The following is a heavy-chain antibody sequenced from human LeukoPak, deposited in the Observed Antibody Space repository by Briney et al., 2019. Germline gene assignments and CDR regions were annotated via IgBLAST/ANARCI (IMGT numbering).Heavy chain of an antibody. Sequence: PGGSLRLSRAASGFTFTYYAMHWVRQAPGKGLEWVSVVSNDGSNQYYTDSVKGRFIISRDDSKSTVYLQMNSLRAEDTAVYYCAKGGATVPPPLDYWGQGTLVTVSS. J-gene: IGHJ4*02. D-gene: IGHD4-11*01. CDR3: AKGGATVPPPLDY. CDR2: VSNDGSNQ. V-gene: IGHV3-30-3*01. CDR1: GFTFTYYA.